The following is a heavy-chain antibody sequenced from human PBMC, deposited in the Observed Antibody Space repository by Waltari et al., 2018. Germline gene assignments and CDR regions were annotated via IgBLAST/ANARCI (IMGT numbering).Heavy chain of an antibody. CDR1: GFTFSSYS. CDR2: ISSSSSTI. CDR3: ARDDIAAAGPNWFDP. Sequence: EVQLVESGGGLVQPGGSLRLSCAASGFTFSSYSMNWVRQAPGKGLEWVSYISSSSSTISYADCVKGQCTSSRDNSKNPLYLQMNSLRAEDTAVYYCARDDIAAAGPNWFDPRRQGTLVTVSS. D-gene: IGHD6-13*01. V-gene: IGHV3-48*04. J-gene: IGHJ5*02.